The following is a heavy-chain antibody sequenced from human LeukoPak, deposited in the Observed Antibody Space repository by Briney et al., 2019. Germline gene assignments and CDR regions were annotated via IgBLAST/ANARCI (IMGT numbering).Heavy chain of an antibody. Sequence: GASVKVSCKASDDTFSNYGISWVRQAPGQGLEWMGWISTYNGNTHYAQKFQGRVTMTTDTSTNKAYLELRDLRSDDTAVYYCARTQWLEDAFDFWGQGTVVTVSS. CDR1: DDTFSNYG. V-gene: IGHV1-18*01. CDR3: ARTQWLEDAFDF. J-gene: IGHJ3*01. D-gene: IGHD6-19*01. CDR2: ISTYNGNT.